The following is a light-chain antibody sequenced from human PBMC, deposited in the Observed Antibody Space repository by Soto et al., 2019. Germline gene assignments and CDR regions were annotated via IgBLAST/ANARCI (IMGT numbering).Light chain of an antibody. CDR2: GAS. J-gene: IGKJ1*01. CDR3: QQYGTSPPT. V-gene: IGKV3-20*01. CDR1: QSVSSSY. Sequence: ESVLTQSPGTLSLSPGERATLSCRASQSVSSSYLAWYQQKPGQAPRLLIYGASSRATGIPDRFSGSGSGTDFPLTISRLEPEDFAVYYCQQYGTSPPTFGQGTKVEIK.